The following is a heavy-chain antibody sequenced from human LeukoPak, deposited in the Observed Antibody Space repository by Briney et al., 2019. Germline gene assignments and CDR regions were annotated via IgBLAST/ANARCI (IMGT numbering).Heavy chain of an antibody. Sequence: TGGSLRLSCTAAGFTFSTYSMNWVRQAPGKGLEWVSHISPSREIISYADSLKGRFTISRNNVKTSLYLQMNSLRAADMAVYYCARDKDWAFDYWGQGTLVPVSS. CDR3: ARDKDWAFDY. V-gene: IGHV3-48*01. CDR2: ISPSREII. D-gene: IGHD3-9*01. J-gene: IGHJ4*02. CDR1: GFTFSTYS.